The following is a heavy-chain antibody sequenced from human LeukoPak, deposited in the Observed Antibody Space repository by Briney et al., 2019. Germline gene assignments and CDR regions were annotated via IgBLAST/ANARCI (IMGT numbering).Heavy chain of an antibody. CDR1: GGTFSSYA. Sequence: ASVKVSCKASGGTFSSYAISWVRQATGQGLEWMGWMNPNSGNTGYAQKFQGRVTMTRNTSISTAYMELSSLRSEDTAVYYCARGLNYDFWSGYYYDYWGQGTLVTVSS. D-gene: IGHD3-3*01. J-gene: IGHJ4*02. CDR2: MNPNSGNT. V-gene: IGHV1-8*02. CDR3: ARGLNYDFWSGYYYDY.